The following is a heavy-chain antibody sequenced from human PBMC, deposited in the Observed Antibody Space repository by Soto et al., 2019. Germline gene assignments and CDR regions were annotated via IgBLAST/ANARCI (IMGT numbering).Heavy chain of an antibody. CDR3: AKGIGDVVGVDY. Sequence: EVQLLESGGGLVQPGGSLRLSCAASGFTFSSYAMSWVHQAPEKGLEWVSHISGSGGTTNYADSVKGRFTISRDNSKNTLYLQMNSLRGEDSALYYCAKGIGDVVGVDYWGQGTLVTVSS. CDR2: ISGSGGTT. V-gene: IGHV3-23*01. CDR1: GFTFSSYA. J-gene: IGHJ4*02. D-gene: IGHD2-15*01.